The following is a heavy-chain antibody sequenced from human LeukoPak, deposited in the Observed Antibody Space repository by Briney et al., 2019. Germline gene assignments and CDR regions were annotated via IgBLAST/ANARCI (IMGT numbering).Heavy chain of an antibody. Sequence: SETLSLTCSVSGGSISDYYWSWIRQPPGKGLEWIGSIYNSGRINYSPPPKSRVTISVDTSKDQLSLKLNSVTAADTAVYYCATLTPITATTGGYWGQGTLVTVSS. CDR3: ATLTPITATTGGY. V-gene: IGHV4-4*09. J-gene: IGHJ4*02. CDR1: GGSISDYY. D-gene: IGHD1-7*01. CDR2: IYNSGRI.